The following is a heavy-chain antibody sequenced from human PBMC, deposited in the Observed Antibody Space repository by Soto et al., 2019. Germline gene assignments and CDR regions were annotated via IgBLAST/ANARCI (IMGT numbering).Heavy chain of an antibody. CDR3: AKDFSPSWELHDY. V-gene: IGHV3-23*01. CDR2: ISGSGGST. J-gene: IGHJ4*02. CDR1: GFTFSSYA. Sequence: EVQLLESGGGLVQPGGSLRLSCATSGFTFSSYAMSWVRQAPGKGLEWVSAISGSGGSTYYADSVKGRFTISRDNSKNTLYLQMNSLRAEDTAVYYCAKDFSPSWELHDYWGQGTLVTVSS. D-gene: IGHD1-26*01.